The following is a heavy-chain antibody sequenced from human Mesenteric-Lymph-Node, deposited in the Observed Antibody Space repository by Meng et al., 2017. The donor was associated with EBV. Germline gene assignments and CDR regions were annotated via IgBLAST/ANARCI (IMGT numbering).Heavy chain of an antibody. CDR2: IYYSGSS. V-gene: IGHV4-39*01. Sequence: HLERQGVGPGLVKPSAPLAPTCTVSGGAINRGYYYWGWIRQPPGKGLEWIASIYYSGSSYYNPSLKSRVTISIDTSKNQFSLKLTSVTAADTAVYYCGYDFWAGHLRDSFDPWGQGTLVTVSS. CDR3: GYDFWAGHLRDSFDP. D-gene: IGHD3-3*01. J-gene: IGHJ5*02. CDR1: GGAINRGYYY.